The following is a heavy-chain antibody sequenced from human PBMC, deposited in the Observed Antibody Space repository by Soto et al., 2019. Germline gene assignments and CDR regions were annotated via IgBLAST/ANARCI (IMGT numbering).Heavy chain of an antibody. Sequence: QVQLVQSGAEVKKPGASVKVSCKASGYTFTSYGISWVRQAPGQGLEWMGWISAYNGNTNYAQKLQGRVTMTTDTSTSRAYMELRSLRSDDTAVYYCARDEGAEYQLPAVGWFDPWGQGTLVTVSS. CDR3: ARDEGAEYQLPAVGWFDP. D-gene: IGHD2-2*01. V-gene: IGHV1-18*01. CDR1: GYTFTSYG. CDR2: ISAYNGNT. J-gene: IGHJ5*02.